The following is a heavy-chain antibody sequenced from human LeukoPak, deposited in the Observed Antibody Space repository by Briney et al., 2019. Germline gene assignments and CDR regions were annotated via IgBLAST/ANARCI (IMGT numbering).Heavy chain of an antibody. Sequence: GGSLRLSCAASGVTFSSYGMQSVLQAPGKGLEWVAVISYDGSNKYYADSVKGRFTISRDNSKNTQYLQMNSLRAEDTAVYYCAKDRLIWFGELLMYYYYGMDVWGQGTTVTVSS. CDR1: GVTFSSYG. CDR2: ISYDGSNK. CDR3: AKDRLIWFGELLMYYYYGMDV. V-gene: IGHV3-30*18. J-gene: IGHJ6*02. D-gene: IGHD3-10*01.